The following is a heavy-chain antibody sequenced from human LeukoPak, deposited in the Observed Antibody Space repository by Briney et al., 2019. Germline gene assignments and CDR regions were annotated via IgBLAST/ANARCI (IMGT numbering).Heavy chain of an antibody. CDR2: INSDGSST. Sequence: GGSLRLSCTASGFTFSTHSMHWVRQAPAKGPVWVSRINSDGSSTRYADSVAGRFTISRDNAKNTVYLQMNSLRAEDTAVYYCAKVLGGLWPGIDYWGQGTVVTVSS. J-gene: IGHJ4*02. V-gene: IGHV3-74*01. CDR3: AKVLGGLWPGIDY. D-gene: IGHD2-15*01. CDR1: GFTFSTHS.